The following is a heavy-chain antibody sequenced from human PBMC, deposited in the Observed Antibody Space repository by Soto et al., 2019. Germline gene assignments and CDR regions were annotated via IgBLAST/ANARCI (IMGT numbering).Heavy chain of an antibody. CDR2: INPNSGGT. V-gene: IGHV1-2*04. D-gene: IGHD5-18*01. CDR3: ARGGYSYGYVDY. Sequence: ASVKVSCKASGYTFTGSYMHWVRQAPGQGLEWMGWINPNSGGTNYAQKFQGWVTMTRGTSISTAYMELSRLRSDDTAVYYCARGGYSYGYVDYWGQGTLVTVSS. J-gene: IGHJ4*02. CDR1: GYTFTGSY.